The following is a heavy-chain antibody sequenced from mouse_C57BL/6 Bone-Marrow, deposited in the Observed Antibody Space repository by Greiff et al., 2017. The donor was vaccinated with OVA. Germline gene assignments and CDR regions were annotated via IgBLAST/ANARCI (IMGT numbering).Heavy chain of an antibody. Sequence: EVKLMESGGGLVKPGGSLKLSCAASGFTFSSYAMSWVRQTPEKRLEWVATISDGGSYTYYPDNVKGRFTISRDNAKNNLYLQMSHLKSEDTAMYYCARDVSPLFDYWGQGTTLTVSS. CDR2: ISDGGSYT. CDR3: ARDVSPLFDY. D-gene: IGHD6-1*01. V-gene: IGHV5-4*01. J-gene: IGHJ2*01. CDR1: GFTFSSYA.